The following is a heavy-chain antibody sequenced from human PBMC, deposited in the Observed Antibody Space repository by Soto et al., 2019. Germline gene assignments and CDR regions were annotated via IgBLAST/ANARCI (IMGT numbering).Heavy chain of an antibody. CDR3: AYKRGVITFFYFDS. Sequence: QITLKESGPTLVKPTQTLTLTCTFSGFSLSTSGVGVGWIRQPPGKALEWLALIYWNDDKRYSPSLKSRLTITKDTSTNQVVLTMTNMDPVDTATYYCAYKRGVITFFYFDSWGQGTLVTVSS. CDR2: IYWNDDK. CDR1: GFSLSTSGVG. V-gene: IGHV2-5*01. J-gene: IGHJ4*02. D-gene: IGHD3-10*01.